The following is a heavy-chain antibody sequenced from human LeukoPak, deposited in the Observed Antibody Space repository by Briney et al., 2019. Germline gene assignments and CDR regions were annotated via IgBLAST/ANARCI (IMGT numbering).Heavy chain of an antibody. Sequence: SETLSLTCAVYGGSFSGYYWSWIRQPPGKGLEWIGEINHSGSTNYNPSLKSRVTISVDTSKNQFSLKLSSVTAADTAVYYCARGADFWSGYSPFDYCGQGTLVTVSS. V-gene: IGHV4-34*01. J-gene: IGHJ4*02. CDR3: ARGADFWSGYSPFDY. CDR2: INHSGST. D-gene: IGHD3-3*01. CDR1: GGSFSGYY.